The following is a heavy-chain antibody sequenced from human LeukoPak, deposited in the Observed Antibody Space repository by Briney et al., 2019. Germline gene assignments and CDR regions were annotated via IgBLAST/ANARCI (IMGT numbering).Heavy chain of an antibody. J-gene: IGHJ6*03. Sequence: GAPVKVSCKASGYTFTGYYMHWVRQAPGQGLEWMGWINPNSGGTNYAQKFQGRVTMTRDTSISTAYMELSRLRSDDTAVYYCAREPQLGSHYYYMDVWGKGTTVTVSS. V-gene: IGHV1-2*02. CDR2: INPNSGGT. D-gene: IGHD6-6*01. CDR1: GYTFTGYY. CDR3: AREPQLGSHYYYMDV.